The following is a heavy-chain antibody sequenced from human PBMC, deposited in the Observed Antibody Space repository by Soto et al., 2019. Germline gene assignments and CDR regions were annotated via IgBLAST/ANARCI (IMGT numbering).Heavy chain of an antibody. CDR1: GGTFSSYT. CDR2: IIPIFGTA. J-gene: IGHJ4*02. D-gene: IGHD5-18*01. Sequence: SVKVSCEASGGTFSSYTISWVRQAPGQGLEWMGGIIPIFGTANYAQKFQGRVTITADESTSTAYMELSSLRSEDTAVYYCARVRDGYSDYWGQGTLVTVSS. V-gene: IGHV1-69*13. CDR3: ARVRDGYSDY.